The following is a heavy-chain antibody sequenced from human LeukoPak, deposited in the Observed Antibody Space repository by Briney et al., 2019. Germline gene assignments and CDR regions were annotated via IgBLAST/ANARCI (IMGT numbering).Heavy chain of an antibody. D-gene: IGHD6-19*01. Sequence: GGSLRLSCEASEFTFSSYWMSWVRQAPGKGLEWVANIKQDGSERNYVDSVKGRFTISTDNAKNSLYLQMNSLRAEDTAVYYCARDGGWYRDYWGQGTLVTVSS. CDR2: IKQDGSER. CDR3: ARDGGWYRDY. CDR1: EFTFSSYW. J-gene: IGHJ4*02. V-gene: IGHV3-7*01.